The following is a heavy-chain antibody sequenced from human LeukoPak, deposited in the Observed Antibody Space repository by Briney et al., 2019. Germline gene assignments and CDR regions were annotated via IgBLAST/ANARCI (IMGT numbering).Heavy chain of an antibody. CDR2: ISGSGGST. CDR1: GFTFSSYA. CDR3: AKDRPRGLGAFIS. D-gene: IGHD1-26*01. J-gene: IGHJ3*01. V-gene: IGHV3-23*01. Sequence: GGSLRLSCAASGFTFSSYAMSWVRQAPGKGLEWVSAISGSGGSTYYADSVKGRFTISRDNSKNALYLQTNSLRAEDTAVYYCAKDRPRGLGAFISWGQGTMVTVSS.